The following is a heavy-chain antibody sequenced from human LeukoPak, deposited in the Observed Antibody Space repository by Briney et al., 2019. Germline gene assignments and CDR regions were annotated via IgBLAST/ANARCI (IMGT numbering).Heavy chain of an antibody. CDR2: IKQDGSEI. CDR1: GFTFSSHW. J-gene: IGHJ4*02. CDR3: ARDDFYGSGSYWLDF. Sequence: PGESLRLSCGASGFTFSSHWMTWVRQAPGEGLEFVANIKQDGSEINYADSVKGRFTVSRDNAKNSLFLQMNSLRAEDTAVYYCARDDFYGSGSYWLDFWGQGTLVTVSS. V-gene: IGHV3-7*01. D-gene: IGHD3-10*01.